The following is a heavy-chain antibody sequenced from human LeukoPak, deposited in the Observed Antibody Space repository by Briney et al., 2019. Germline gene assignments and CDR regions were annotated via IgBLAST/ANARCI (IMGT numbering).Heavy chain of an antibody. V-gene: IGHV3-33*06. CDR2: IWYDGSNK. CDR3: AKGGTLRYFDPVGCYFDY. J-gene: IGHJ4*02. CDR1: GFTFSSYG. Sequence: GRSLRLSCAASGFTFSSYGMHWVRQAPGKGLEWVAVIWYDGSNKYYADSVKGRFTISRDNSKNTLYLQMNSLRAEDTAVYYCAKGGTLRYFDPVGCYFDYWGQGTLVTVSS. D-gene: IGHD3-9*01.